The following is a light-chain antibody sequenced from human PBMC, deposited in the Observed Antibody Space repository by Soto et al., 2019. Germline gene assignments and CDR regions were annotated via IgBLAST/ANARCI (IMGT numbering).Light chain of an antibody. Sequence: QAVVTQEPSLTVSPGGTVTLTCGPSTGAVTNGHYPYWFQQKPGQAPRTLIYDTTYRHSWTPARFSGSLLGGKSALTLSGALPEDEAEYYCLLSYNGPYVFGTGTKVTVL. CDR2: DTT. V-gene: IGLV7-46*01. CDR3: LLSYNGPYV. J-gene: IGLJ1*01. CDR1: TGAVTNGHY.